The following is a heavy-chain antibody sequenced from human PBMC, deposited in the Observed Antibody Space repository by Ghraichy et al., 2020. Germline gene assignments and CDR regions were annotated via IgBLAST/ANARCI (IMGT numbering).Heavy chain of an antibody. Sequence: GGSLRLSCAASGFTVSSNYMSWVRQAPGKGLEWVSVIYSGGSTYYADSVKGRFTISRDNSKNTLYLQMNSLRAEDTAVYYCARNLWDVDYYYGMDVWGQGTTVTVSS. J-gene: IGHJ6*02. CDR2: IYSGGST. CDR1: GFTVSSNY. V-gene: IGHV3-53*01. CDR3: ARNLWDVDYYYGMDV. D-gene: IGHD1-26*01.